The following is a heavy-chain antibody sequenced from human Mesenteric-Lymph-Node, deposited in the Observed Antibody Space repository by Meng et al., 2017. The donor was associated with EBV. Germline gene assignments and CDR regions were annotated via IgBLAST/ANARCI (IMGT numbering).Heavy chain of an antibody. V-gene: IGHV4-34*01. CDR1: GASFSGYY. Sequence: QAQPQQWGAVLLKPSETLSLTCAVYGASFSGYYWSWIRQPPGKGLEWIGEINHSGSTNYNPSLKSRVSVSLDTSKNQFSLKLSSVTAADTAVFYCARGRGSRLLFYSSFDSWGQGTLVTVSS. D-gene: IGHD2-15*01. CDR2: INHSGST. CDR3: ARGRGSRLLFYSSFDS. J-gene: IGHJ4*02.